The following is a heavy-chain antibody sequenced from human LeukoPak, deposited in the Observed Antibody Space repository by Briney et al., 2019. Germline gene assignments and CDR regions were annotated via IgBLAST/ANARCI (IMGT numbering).Heavy chain of an antibody. J-gene: IGHJ4*02. CDR3: TRDGPVAGKGGFDY. D-gene: IGHD6-19*01. Sequence: GGSLRLSCAASGFTFSNSAMHWVRQAPGKGLEWVAVISYDGNNKYYADSVKGRFTISRDNSKNTLYVQMNSLRAEDTAVYHCTRDGPVAGKGGFDYWGQGTLVTVSS. CDR2: ISYDGNNK. CDR1: GFTFSNSA. V-gene: IGHV3-30*04.